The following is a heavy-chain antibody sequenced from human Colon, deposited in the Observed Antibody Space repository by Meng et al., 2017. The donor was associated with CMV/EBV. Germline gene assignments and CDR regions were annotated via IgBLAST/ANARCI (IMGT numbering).Heavy chain of an antibody. CDR1: GYRFTSYG. CDR2: ISVYHGDT. D-gene: IGHD2-2*01. CDR3: ARNYCSSVNCNLGDGLNM. V-gene: IGHV1-18*01. J-gene: IGHJ3*02. Sequence: ASVKVSCKASGYRFTSYGIDWVRQAPGQGLEWMGWISVYHGDTAYAHKFQDWVTMTTDTSTGTAYMELRRLTSDDTADYYCARNYCSSVNCNLGDGLNMWGQGTRVTVSS.